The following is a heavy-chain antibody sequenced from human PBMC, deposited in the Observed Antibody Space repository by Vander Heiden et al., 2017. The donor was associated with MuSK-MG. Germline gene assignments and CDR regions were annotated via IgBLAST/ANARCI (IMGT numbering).Heavy chain of an antibody. V-gene: IGHV3-33*01. Sequence: QVQLVESGGGVVQPGRSLRLSCAAAGFTFSNYGMHWVRQAPGKGLEWAAVIWNDGSNKLYADSVKGRFTISSDNSKNTLYLQMNSLRAEDTAVYYCARWGEGAFDYWGQGTLVTVSS. CDR3: ARWGEGAFDY. D-gene: IGHD3-16*01. J-gene: IGHJ4*02. CDR1: GFTFSNYG. CDR2: IWNDGSNK.